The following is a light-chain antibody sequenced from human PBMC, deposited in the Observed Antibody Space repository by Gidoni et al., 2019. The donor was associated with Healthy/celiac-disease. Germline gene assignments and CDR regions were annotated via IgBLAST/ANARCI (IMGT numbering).Light chain of an antibody. CDR3: QQYYRYPRT. J-gene: IGKJ2*02. Sequence: AIRMTQSPSSFSASTGDRVTITCRASQGISSYLAWYQQKPGKAPKLLSYAASTLQSGVPSMFSGSGSGTDFTLTISCLQSEDCATYYCQQYYRYPRTFGQGTKLEIK. V-gene: IGKV1-8*01. CDR1: QGISSY. CDR2: AAS.